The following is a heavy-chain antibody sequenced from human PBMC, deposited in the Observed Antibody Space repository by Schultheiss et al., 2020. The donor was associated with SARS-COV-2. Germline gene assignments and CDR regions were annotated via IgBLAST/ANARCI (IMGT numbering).Heavy chain of an antibody. Sequence: GESLKISCAASGFTFSDYYMSWIRQAPGKGLEWVSYISSGGVTIYYADSVKGRFTISRDNAKNSLDLQMNSLRSEDTAVYYCARGFGDSGSWKETPVVGHAGHYGMDVWGQGTTVTVSS. J-gene: IGHJ6*02. V-gene: IGHV3-11*01. D-gene: IGHD6-13*01. CDR3: ARGFGDSGSWKETPVVGHAGHYGMDV. CDR1: GFTFSDYY. CDR2: ISSGGVTI.